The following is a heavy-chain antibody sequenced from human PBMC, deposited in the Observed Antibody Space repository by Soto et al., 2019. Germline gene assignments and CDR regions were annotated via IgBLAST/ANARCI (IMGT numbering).Heavy chain of an antibody. D-gene: IGHD2-2*01. J-gene: IGHJ6*02. Sequence: QVQLQESGPGLVKPSQTLSLTCTVSGGSISSGGYYWSWIRQHPGKGLEWIGYIYYSGSTYYNPSLKIRVTISVDTSKDQFSLKLSSVTAADTAVYYCAVSRDGYSMDVWGQGTTVTVSS. CDR1: GGSISSGGYY. V-gene: IGHV4-31*03. CDR2: IYYSGST. CDR3: AVSRDGYSMDV.